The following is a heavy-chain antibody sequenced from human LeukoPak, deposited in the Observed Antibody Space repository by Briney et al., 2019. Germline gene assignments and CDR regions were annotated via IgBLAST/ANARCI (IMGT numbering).Heavy chain of an antibody. CDR1: GYTFTGYY. J-gene: IGHJ4*02. CDR3: ASGSSSWTPPPFYFDY. Sequence: GASVRLSCEASGYTFTGYYIHWVRQAPGQGLEWMGCINPNSGGTNSAQKFQGRVTMTRDTSISTAYMEVSRLTSDDTAVYYCASGSSSWTPPPFYFDYWGQGTLVSVSS. CDR2: INPNSGGT. V-gene: IGHV1-2*02. D-gene: IGHD6-13*01.